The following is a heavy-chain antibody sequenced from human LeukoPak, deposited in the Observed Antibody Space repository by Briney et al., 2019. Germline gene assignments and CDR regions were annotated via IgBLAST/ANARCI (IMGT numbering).Heavy chain of an antibody. CDR3: AKWGDYDVLTGYYVSDY. V-gene: IGHV3-23*01. J-gene: IGHJ4*02. D-gene: IGHD3-9*01. CDR1: GFTFSSYW. Sequence: GGSLKLSCEASGFTFSSYWMSWVRQAPGKGLEWISAITGSVGNTYYADSLKGRFTISRDNSKNTVFLQMNSLRAEDTAVYYCAKWGDYDVLTGYYVSDYWGQGTLVTVSS. CDR2: ITGSVGNT.